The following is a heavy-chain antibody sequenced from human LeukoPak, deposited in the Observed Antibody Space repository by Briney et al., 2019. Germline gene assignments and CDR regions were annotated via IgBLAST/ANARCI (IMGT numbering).Heavy chain of an antibody. CDR3: ARRWDSSGWTDAFDI. CDR2: IYYSGSP. CDR1: GGSISSSSYY. V-gene: IGHV4-39*01. Sequence: PSETLSLTCTVSGGSISSSSYYWGWIRQPPGKGLEWIGSIYYSGSPYYNPSLKSRVTISVDTSKNQFSLKLSSVTAADTAVYYRARRWDSSGWTDAFDIWGQGTMVIVSS. J-gene: IGHJ3*02. D-gene: IGHD6-19*01.